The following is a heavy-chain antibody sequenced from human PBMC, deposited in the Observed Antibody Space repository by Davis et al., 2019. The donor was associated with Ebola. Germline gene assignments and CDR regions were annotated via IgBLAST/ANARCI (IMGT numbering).Heavy chain of an antibody. CDR1: GVSISRHY. J-gene: IGHJ4*02. CDR3: SERGSSV. Sequence: PSATLSLTCTVSGVSISRHYWSWIRQPPGKRLEWIGSIYYTGSAYYNSSLASRDTISVDTSKNQFSLKLTYVTAADTAMYYCSERGSSVWGQGTLVTVSS. V-gene: IGHV4-59*03. D-gene: IGHD3-10*01. CDR2: IYYTGSA.